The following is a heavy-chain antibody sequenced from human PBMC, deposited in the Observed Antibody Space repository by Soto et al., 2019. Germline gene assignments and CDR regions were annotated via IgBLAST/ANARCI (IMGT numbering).Heavy chain of an antibody. J-gene: IGHJ6*02. Sequence: GGALRLSCAASGFTFSSFHMNWVRQAPGRGLEWVAYITSSSDTIYYSDSVKGRFTISRDNGKNSLFLQMNSLRDEDTAVYYCARVVVVIPPGYYYAMDVWGQGTTVTVSS. CDR1: GFTFSSFH. CDR3: ARVVVVIPPGYYYAMDV. D-gene: IGHD3-22*01. CDR2: ITSSSDTI. V-gene: IGHV3-48*02.